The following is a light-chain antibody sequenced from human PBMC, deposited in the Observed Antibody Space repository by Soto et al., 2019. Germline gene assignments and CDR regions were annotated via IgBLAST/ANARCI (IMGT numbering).Light chain of an antibody. CDR1: QSVNSN. CDR2: VIT. CDR3: QQYSKWPIT. J-gene: IGKJ5*01. Sequence: EMVMTQSPAILSVSTGESATLSSRASQSVNSNYLAWYQQHPGQPPRLLRYVITTRATGIPARFSGSGSGTEFSLTISSLQSEDFAVYYCQQYSKWPITVGQGTRLEIK. V-gene: IGKV3-15*01.